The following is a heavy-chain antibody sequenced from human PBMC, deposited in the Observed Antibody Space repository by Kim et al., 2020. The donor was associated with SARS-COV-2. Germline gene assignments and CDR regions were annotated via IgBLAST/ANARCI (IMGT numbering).Heavy chain of an antibody. CDR3: AKDHESSGWPTFDY. Sequence: YADSVKGRFTVSSDNAKNTLYLQMDRLRAEDTALYYCAKDHESSGWPTFDYWGQGTLVTVSS. D-gene: IGHD3-22*01. J-gene: IGHJ4*02. V-gene: IGHV3-23*01.